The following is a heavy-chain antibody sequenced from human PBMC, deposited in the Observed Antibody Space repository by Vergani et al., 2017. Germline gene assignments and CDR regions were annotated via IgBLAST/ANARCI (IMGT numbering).Heavy chain of an antibody. Sequence: EVQLVQSGAEVKKPGESLKISCKGSGYSFTSYWIGWVRQMPGKGLEWMGIIYPGDSDTRYSPSFQGQVTISADQSISTAYLQWSSLKASDTAMYYCARHAYYYGSGSYEDYYYYYYMDVWGKGTTVTVSS. V-gene: IGHV5-51*01. CDR2: IYPGDSDT. J-gene: IGHJ6*03. CDR1: GYSFTSYW. D-gene: IGHD3-10*01. CDR3: ARHAYYYGSGSYEDYYYYYYMDV.